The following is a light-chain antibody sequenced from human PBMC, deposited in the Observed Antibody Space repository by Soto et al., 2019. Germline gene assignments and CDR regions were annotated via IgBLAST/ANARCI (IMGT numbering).Light chain of an antibody. CDR1: SSNIGAGYD. CDR3: QSYDSSLSGYVV. V-gene: IGLV1-40*01. Sequence: QSALTQPPSVSGAPGQRVTISCTGSSSNIGAGYDVHWYQQLPGTAPKLLIYGNSNRPSGVPHRFSGSKSGTSASLAITGRQAEDEADYYCQSYDSSLSGYVVFGVGTKVTAL. J-gene: IGLJ2*01. CDR2: GNS.